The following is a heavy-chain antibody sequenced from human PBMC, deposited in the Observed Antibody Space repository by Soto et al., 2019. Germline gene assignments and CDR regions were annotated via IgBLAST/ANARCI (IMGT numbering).Heavy chain of an antibody. CDR1: GFTLSSYE. J-gene: IGHJ4*02. CDR3: ASSSMWELPVY. Sequence: GGSLRLSCAASGFTLSSYEMNWVRQAPGKGLEWVSYISSSGSTIYYADSVKGRFTISRDNAKNSLYLQMNSLRAEDTAVYYCASSSMWELPVYWGQGTLVTVSS. V-gene: IGHV3-48*03. D-gene: IGHD1-26*01. CDR2: ISSSGSTI.